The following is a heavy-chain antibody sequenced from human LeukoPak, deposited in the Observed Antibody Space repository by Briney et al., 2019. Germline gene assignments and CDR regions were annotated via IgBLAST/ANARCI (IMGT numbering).Heavy chain of an antibody. CDR3: ARTTYYYDSSGYYLLDY. J-gene: IGHJ4*02. D-gene: IGHD3-22*01. CDR1: GYTFTGYY. CDR2: INPNSGGT. Sequence: GASVKVSCKASGYTFTGYYMHWVRRAPGQGLEWMGWINPNSGGTNYAQKFQGRVTMTRDTSISTAYMELSRLRSDDTAVYYCARTTYYYDSSGYYLLDYWGQGTLVTVSS. V-gene: IGHV1-2*02.